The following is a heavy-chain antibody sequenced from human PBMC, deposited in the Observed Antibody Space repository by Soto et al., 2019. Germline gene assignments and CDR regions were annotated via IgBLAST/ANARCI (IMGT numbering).Heavy chain of an antibody. D-gene: IGHD2-8*01. CDR1: GYTSSSYG. Sequence: ASVKVSCKASGYTSSSYGISWVRQAPGQGLEWMGWISTYIGNTHYAQKFQGRVTMTTDTSTSTAYLELRSLRSDDTAVYYCARDDVGHCSNGVCYTKPLDYWGQGALVTVSS. CDR3: ARDDVGHCSNGVCYTKPLDY. CDR2: ISTYIGNT. V-gene: IGHV1-18*01. J-gene: IGHJ4*02.